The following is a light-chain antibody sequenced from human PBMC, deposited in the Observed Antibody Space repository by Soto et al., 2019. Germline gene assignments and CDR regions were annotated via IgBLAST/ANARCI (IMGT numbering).Light chain of an antibody. J-gene: IGKJ1*01. V-gene: IGKV3-20*01. Sequence: IVLTQSPGTLSLSPGERSTLSCRASHSISSRYLAWYQQKPGQAPRLLIHGASSRAAGIPDRFSGSGSGTDFTLTISRLEPEDFAVYYCQQDGSSPWTFGQGTKAEIK. CDR2: GAS. CDR1: HSISSRY. CDR3: QQDGSSPWT.